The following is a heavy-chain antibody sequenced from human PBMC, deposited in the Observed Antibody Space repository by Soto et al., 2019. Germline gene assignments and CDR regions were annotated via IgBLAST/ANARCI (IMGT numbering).Heavy chain of an antibody. V-gene: IGHV1-8*01. CDR1: GYTFTSYD. Sequence: ASVKVSCKASGYTFTSYDINWVRQATGQGLEWMGWMNPNSGNTGYAQKFQGRVTMTRNTSTSTAYMELSSLRSEDTAVYYCASGVVYYYDSSGYCYDYWGQGTLDTDAS. CDR3: ASGVVYYYDSSGYCYDY. CDR2: MNPNSGNT. D-gene: IGHD3-22*01. J-gene: IGHJ4*02.